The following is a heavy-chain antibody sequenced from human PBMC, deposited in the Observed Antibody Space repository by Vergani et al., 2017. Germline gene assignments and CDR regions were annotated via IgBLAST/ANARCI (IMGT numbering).Heavy chain of an antibody. CDR3: ARAREDYGGNSGLDY. CDR1: GFTVSSNY. Sequence: EVQLVESGGGLVQPGGSLRLSCAASGFTVSSNYMSWVRQAPGKGLEWVSVIYSGGSTYYADSVKGRFTISRDNSKNTLYLQMNSLRAEDTAVYYCARAREDYGGNSGLDYWGQGTLVTVSS. CDR2: IYSGGST. V-gene: IGHV3-66*01. D-gene: IGHD4-23*01. J-gene: IGHJ4*02.